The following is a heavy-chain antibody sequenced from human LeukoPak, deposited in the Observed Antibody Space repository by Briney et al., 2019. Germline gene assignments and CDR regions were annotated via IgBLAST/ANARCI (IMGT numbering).Heavy chain of an antibody. Sequence: SETLSLTCTVSGGSISSYYWSWIRQPPGKGLEWIGYIYYSGSTNYNPSLRSRVTISVDTSKNQFSLKLSSVTAADTAVYYCARVHEYSNYLYYYYYGMDVGGQGTTVTVSS. CDR1: GGSISSYY. J-gene: IGHJ6*02. CDR2: IYYSGST. D-gene: IGHD4-11*01. CDR3: ARVHEYSNYLYYYYYGMDV. V-gene: IGHV4-59*01.